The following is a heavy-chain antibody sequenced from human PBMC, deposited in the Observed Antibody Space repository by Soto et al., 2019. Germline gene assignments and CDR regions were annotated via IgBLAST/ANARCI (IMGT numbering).Heavy chain of an antibody. CDR3: ARGVHYDSSGYYYFY. CDR2: IIPLFGTA. V-gene: IGHV1-69*13. J-gene: IGHJ4*02. Sequence: ASVKVSCKASGGTFSTYAIDWVRQAPGQGLEWMGGIIPLFGTAKYAQNFQGRITITADESTNTAYMELRSLRSQDTAVYYCARGVHYDSSGYYYFYWGQGTLVTVSS. CDR1: GGTFSTYA. D-gene: IGHD3-22*01.